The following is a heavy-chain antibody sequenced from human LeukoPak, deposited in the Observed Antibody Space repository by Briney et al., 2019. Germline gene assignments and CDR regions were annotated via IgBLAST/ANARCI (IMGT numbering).Heavy chain of an antibody. V-gene: IGHV3-30*18. CDR2: ISADESNE. J-gene: IGHJ4*02. D-gene: IGHD3-10*01. CDR1: GFTFSTFN. CDR3: AKDLAGSYYGGGQRYYFDY. Sequence: GGSLRLSCAASGFTFSTFNMHWVRQAPGKGPEWVALISADESNEYYADSVKGRFTISRDNSKNTVYLQMNSLRTEDTAVYHCAKDLAGSYYGGGQRYYFDYWGQGTLVTVSS.